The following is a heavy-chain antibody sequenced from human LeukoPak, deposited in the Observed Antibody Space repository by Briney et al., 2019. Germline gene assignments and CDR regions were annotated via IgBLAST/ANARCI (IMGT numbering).Heavy chain of an antibody. CDR1: GVTLSSYA. CDR3: ARKYSGTNPFDY. Sequence: PGGSLRLSCTASGVTLSSYAMSWARQAPGKGLEWVSGISSSGSGGNTYYADSVKGRFTISRDLSKNTLYLQMNSLRAEDTALYYCARKYSGTNPFDYWGQGTLVTVSS. J-gene: IGHJ4*02. V-gene: IGHV3-23*01. D-gene: IGHD1-26*01. CDR2: ISSSGSGGNT.